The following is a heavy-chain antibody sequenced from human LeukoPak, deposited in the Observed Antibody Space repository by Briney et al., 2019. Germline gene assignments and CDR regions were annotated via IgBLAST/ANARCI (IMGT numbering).Heavy chain of an antibody. J-gene: IGHJ5*02. CDR2: MNPNSGNT. CDR1: GYTFTSYD. V-gene: IGHV1-8*01. CDR3: ARGEYSSSSEWFDP. Sequence: GASVKVSCKASGYTFTSYDINWVRQATGQGLEWMGWMNPNSGNTGYAQKLQGRVTMTRNTSISTAYMELSSLRSEDTAVYYCARGEYSSSSEWFDPWGQGTLVTVSS. D-gene: IGHD6-6*01.